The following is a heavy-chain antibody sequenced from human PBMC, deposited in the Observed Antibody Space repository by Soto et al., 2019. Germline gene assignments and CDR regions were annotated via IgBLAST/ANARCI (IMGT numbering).Heavy chain of an antibody. V-gene: IGHV3-30-3*01. CDR3: ARDPGY. CDR2: ISYDGSNK. CDR1: GFTFSSYA. Sequence: QVQLVESGGGVVQPGRSLRLSCAASGFTFSSYAMHWVRQAPGKGLEWVAVISYDGSNKYYADSVKGRFTISRDNSKNTLYLQMNSLRAEDTAVYYCARDPGYWGQGNLVTVSS. J-gene: IGHJ4*02.